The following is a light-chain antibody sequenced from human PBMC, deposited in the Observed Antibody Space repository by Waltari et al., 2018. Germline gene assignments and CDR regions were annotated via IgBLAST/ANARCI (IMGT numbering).Light chain of an antibody. V-gene: IGKV3-15*01. CDR1: QSVSSN. CDR2: GAS. Sequence: EIVMTQSPATLSVSPGERATLPCRASQSVSSNLAWYHQKPGQAPRLLIYGASTRATGIPARFSGSGSGTEFTLTISSLQSEDFAVYYCQKYNNWPRTFGQGTKVEIK. J-gene: IGKJ1*01. CDR3: QKYNNWPRT.